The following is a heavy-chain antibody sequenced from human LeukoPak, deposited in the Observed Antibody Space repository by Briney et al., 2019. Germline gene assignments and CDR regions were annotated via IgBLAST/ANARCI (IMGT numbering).Heavy chain of an antibody. CDR2: ISWNSGSI. J-gene: IGHJ4*02. Sequence: GGSLRLSCAASGFTFDDYAMHWVRQAPGKGLEWVSGISWNSGSIGYADSVKGRFTISRDNAKNSLYLQMNSLRAEDTALYYCAKNGIAVADRDAFDIWGQGTLVTVSS. CDR1: GFTFDDYA. CDR3: AKNGIAVADRDAFDI. D-gene: IGHD6-19*01. V-gene: IGHV3-9*01.